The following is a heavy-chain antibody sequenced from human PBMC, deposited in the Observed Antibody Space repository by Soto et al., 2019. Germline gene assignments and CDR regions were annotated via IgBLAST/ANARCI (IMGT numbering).Heavy chain of an antibody. V-gene: IGHV4-30-4*01. CDR3: ARYRYSDSLKEYYFDY. Sequence: SETLSLTCTVSGGSINSGDYYWSWIRQPPGKGLEWIGNLYYTGNTYYNPSLKSRVTISVDTSKKQFSLMVTSVTAADTAVYYCARYRYSDSLKEYYFDYWGQGTLVTVSS. J-gene: IGHJ4*02. CDR2: LYYTGNT. D-gene: IGHD3-22*01. CDR1: GGSINSGDYY.